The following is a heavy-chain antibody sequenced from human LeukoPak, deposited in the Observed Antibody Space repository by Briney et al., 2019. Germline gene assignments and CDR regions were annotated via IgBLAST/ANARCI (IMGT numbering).Heavy chain of an antibody. CDR3: ARDQSGGSYVFDS. CDR1: GSSISSGYY. D-gene: IGHD1-26*01. CDR2: IYESGST. V-gene: IGHV4-38-2*02. Sequence: NPSETLSLTCTASGSSISSGYYWGWIRQTPAKGLEWVGSIYESGSTYYNPSLKSRVSITVGSSKNQFSLTLRSVTAADTAVYYCARDQSGGSYVFDSWGQGTLVTVSS. J-gene: IGHJ4*02.